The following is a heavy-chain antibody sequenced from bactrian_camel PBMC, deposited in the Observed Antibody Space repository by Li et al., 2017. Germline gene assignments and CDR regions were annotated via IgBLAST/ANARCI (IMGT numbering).Heavy chain of an antibody. CDR2: ITDEGKP. CDR3: AAAMGGWVVAGPMDPDEMHY. J-gene: IGHJ4*01. CDR1: GFTFDGRD. Sequence: HVQLVESGGGSVQPGGSLRLSCTASGFTFDGRDMGWYRQAAGKECELVARITDEGKPYYPSSFEDRFAISHDVAGNTLYLQMSSLEREDTAMYYCAAAMGGWVVAGPMDPDEMHYWGQGTQVTVS. D-gene: IGHD1*01. V-gene: IGHV3S55*01.